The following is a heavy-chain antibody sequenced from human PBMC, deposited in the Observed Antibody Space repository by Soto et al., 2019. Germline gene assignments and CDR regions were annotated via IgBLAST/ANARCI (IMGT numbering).Heavy chain of an antibody. D-gene: IGHD1-26*01. CDR3: AKDEGVGGTLGLFDY. J-gene: IGHJ4*02. V-gene: IGHV3-30*18. CDR2: MSSDGSKI. Sequence: QVQRVESGGGAVQPGASLRLSCVASGFDFTYYAMHWVRQAPGKGLESVAVMSSDGSKIHHTDSVKGRFTISRDNYKNTLYLQMNSLRKEDIAVYFCAKDEGVGGTLGLFDYWGQGTLVSVSS. CDR1: GFDFTYYA.